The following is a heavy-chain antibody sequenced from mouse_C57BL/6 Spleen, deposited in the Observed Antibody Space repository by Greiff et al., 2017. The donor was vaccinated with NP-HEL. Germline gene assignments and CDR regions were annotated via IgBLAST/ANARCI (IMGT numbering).Heavy chain of an antibody. Sequence: EVQRVESGGGLVKPGGSLKLSCAASGFTFSDYGMHWVRQAPEKGLEWVAYLSSGSSTIYSADTVKGRFTITRDNAKNTLFLQMTSLRSEDTAMFYCDRQGGRDYYGSGYGYVDVWGTGTTVTVSS. CDR3: DRQGGRDYYGSGYGYVDV. J-gene: IGHJ1*03. CDR2: LSSGSSTI. CDR1: GFTFSDYG. V-gene: IGHV5-17*01. D-gene: IGHD1-1*01.